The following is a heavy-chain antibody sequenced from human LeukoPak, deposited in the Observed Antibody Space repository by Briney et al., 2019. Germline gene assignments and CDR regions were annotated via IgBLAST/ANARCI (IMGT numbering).Heavy chain of an antibody. CDR3: ARHASLRSPYDY. CDR2: IYYSGST. D-gene: IGHD3-16*01. V-gene: IGHV4-59*08. Sequence: SETLSLTCTASGGSISSYYWSWIRQPPGKGLEWIGYIYYSGSTNYNPSLKSRVTISVDTSKNQFSLKLNSVTAADTAVYYCARHASLRSPYDYWGRGTLVTVSS. CDR1: GGSISSYY. J-gene: IGHJ4*02.